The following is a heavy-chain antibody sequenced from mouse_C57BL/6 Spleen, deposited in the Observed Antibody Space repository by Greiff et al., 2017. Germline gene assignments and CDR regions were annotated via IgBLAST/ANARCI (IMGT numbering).Heavy chain of an antibody. J-gene: IGHJ4*01. CDR2: IHPNSGST. D-gene: IGHD3-2*02. CDR3: ARHDSSGLLGAMDY. CDR1: GYTFTSYW. Sequence: QVQLQQPGAELVKPGASVKLSCKASGYTFTSYWMHWVKQRPGQGLEWIGMIHPNSGSTNYNEKFKSKATLTVDKSSSTAYMQLSSLTSEDSAVYYCARHDSSGLLGAMDYWGQGTSGTVSS. V-gene: IGHV1-64*01.